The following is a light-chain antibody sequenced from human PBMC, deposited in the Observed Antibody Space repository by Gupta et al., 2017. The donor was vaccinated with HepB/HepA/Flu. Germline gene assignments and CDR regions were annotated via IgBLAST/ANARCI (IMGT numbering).Light chain of an antibody. J-gene: IGKJ1*01. V-gene: IGKV1-5*03. Sequence: DIQMTQSPSTLSASVGDRVTITCRASQSISSWLTWYQQKPGKAPKLLIYKASSVESGVTSTFSSSGYLTEFTLTISRRQHDDFANYYCEQYNSYWTFGQGTKVEIK. CDR1: QSISSW. CDR2: KAS. CDR3: EQYNSYWT.